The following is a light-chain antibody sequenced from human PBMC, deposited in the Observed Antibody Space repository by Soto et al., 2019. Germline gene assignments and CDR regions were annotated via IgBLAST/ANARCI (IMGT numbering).Light chain of an antibody. J-gene: IGKJ1*01. V-gene: IGKV1-27*01. CDR1: QDISNY. CDR2: AAS. Sequence: DIQMTQSPSSLSASVGDRVTITCRATQDISNYLAWYQQKPGKVPNLLIYAASTLQSGVPSRFSGSGSGTDFTLTISSRQPEDVASYYCQKYKSAPPGTFGQGTKVEI. CDR3: QKYKSAPPGT.